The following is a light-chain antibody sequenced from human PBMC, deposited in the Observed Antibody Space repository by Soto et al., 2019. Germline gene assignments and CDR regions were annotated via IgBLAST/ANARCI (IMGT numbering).Light chain of an antibody. V-gene: IGKV1-5*03. CDR3: QQYGRYRT. Sequence: IQMTQSPSTLSASVGDRVTITCRASQSTSTWLAWYQHKPGKAPKLLIYKASSLESGVPSSFSGSGSGTEFTLTISSLQPDDVATYYCQQYGRYRTFGQGTKVEIK. J-gene: IGKJ1*01. CDR2: KAS. CDR1: QSTSTW.